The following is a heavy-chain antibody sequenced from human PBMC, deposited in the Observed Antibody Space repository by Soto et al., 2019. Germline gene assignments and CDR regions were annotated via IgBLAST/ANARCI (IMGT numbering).Heavy chain of an antibody. CDR1: GXTFSTYC. D-gene: IGHD3-22*01. V-gene: IGHV3-74*01. Sequence: GSLRLSCAASGXTFSTYCMHWVRQAPGRGLVWVSRINSDGSSTSYADSVKGRFNIYRDNAKNTLYLQMNILRASDTAVYYFERGLRDYYDSSGSDYVGYWGQGTLGTVSS. CDR3: ERGLRDYYDSSGSDYVGY. J-gene: IGHJ4*02. CDR2: INSDGSST.